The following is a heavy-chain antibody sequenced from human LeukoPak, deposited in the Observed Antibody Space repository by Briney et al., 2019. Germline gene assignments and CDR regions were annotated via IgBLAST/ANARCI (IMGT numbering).Heavy chain of an antibody. CDR1: GFTFSDYY. CDR3: ARDLSYYYDSSVLPYYFDY. J-gene: IGHJ4*02. CDR2: ISSSGSTI. D-gene: IGHD3-22*01. Sequence: KSGGSLRLSCAASGFTFSDYYMSWIRQAPGKGLEGVSYISSSGSTIYYADSVKGRFTISRDNAKDSLYLQMNSLRAEDTAVYYCARDLSYYYDSSVLPYYFDYWGQGTLVTVSS. V-gene: IGHV3-11*01.